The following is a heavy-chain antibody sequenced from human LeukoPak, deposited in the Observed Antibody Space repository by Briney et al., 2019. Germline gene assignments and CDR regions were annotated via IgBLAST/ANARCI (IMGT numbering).Heavy chain of an antibody. Sequence: ASVKVSCKASGYTFTRNTINWMRQAPGQGLEWMGWVNTNTGNPTYAQGFTGRFVFSSDTSVSTAYLQIGSLKAEDTAVYYCVTNFDSSGYFGYWGQGTLVTVSS. D-gene: IGHD3-22*01. V-gene: IGHV7-4-1*01. CDR3: VTNFDSSGYFGY. CDR1: GYTFTRNT. J-gene: IGHJ4*02. CDR2: VNTNTGNP.